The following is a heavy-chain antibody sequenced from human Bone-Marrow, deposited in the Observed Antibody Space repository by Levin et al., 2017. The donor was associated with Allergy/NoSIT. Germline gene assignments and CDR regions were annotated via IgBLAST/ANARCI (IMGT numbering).Heavy chain of an antibody. D-gene: IGHD6-19*01. V-gene: IGHV1-2*02. J-gene: IGHJ4*02. CDR1: GYTFTDYY. CDR3: ARGRLPVAGTHPFRY. Sequence: VASVKVSCKASGYTFTDYYMHWVRQAPGQGLEWMGWINPNSGGTNYAQKLQGRVTMTRDTSISTAYMELSRLRSDDTAVYYCARGRLPVAGTHPFRYWGQGTLVTVSS. CDR2: INPNSGGT.